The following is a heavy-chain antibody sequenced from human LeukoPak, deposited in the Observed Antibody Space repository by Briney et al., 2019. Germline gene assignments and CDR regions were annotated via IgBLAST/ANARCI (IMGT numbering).Heavy chain of an antibody. Sequence: SETLSLTCTVSGGSISSIIYYWGWIRQPPGKGLERIGTIYYSGSTYYNLSLKSRVTISVDTSRNQFSLKLSSVTAADTAVYYCARHSRSVDYGSGSYTWDYWGQGTLVTVPS. CDR1: GGSISSIIYY. D-gene: IGHD3-10*01. J-gene: IGHJ4*02. V-gene: IGHV4-39*01. CDR3: ARHSRSVDYGSGSYTWDY. CDR2: IYYSGST.